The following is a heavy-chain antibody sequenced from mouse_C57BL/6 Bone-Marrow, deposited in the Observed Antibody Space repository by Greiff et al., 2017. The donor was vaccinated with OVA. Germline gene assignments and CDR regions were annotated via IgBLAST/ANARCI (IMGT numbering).Heavy chain of an antibody. CDR2: INPNNGGT. Sequence: EVQLQQSGPELVKPGASVKISCKASGYTFTDYYMNWVKQSHGKSLEWIGDINPNNGGTSYNQKFKGKATLTVDKSSSTAYMELRSLTSEDSAVYYCARGGYSNPWYFDVWGTGTTVTVSS. CDR3: ARGGYSNPWYFDV. J-gene: IGHJ1*03. CDR1: GYTFTDYY. V-gene: IGHV1-26*01. D-gene: IGHD2-5*01.